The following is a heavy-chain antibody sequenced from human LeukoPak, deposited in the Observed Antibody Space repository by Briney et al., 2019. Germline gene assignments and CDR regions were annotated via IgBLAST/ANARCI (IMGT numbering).Heavy chain of an antibody. Sequence: PGGSLRLSCAASGFTVSSNYMSWVRQAPGKGLEWVSVIYSGGSTYYADSVKGRFTISRDNSKNTLYLQMNSLRAEDTAVYYCARYCSSTSCDNWGQGTLVTVSS. V-gene: IGHV3-66*01. CDR2: IYSGGST. J-gene: IGHJ4*02. D-gene: IGHD2-2*01. CDR3: ARYCSSTSCDN. CDR1: GFTVSSNY.